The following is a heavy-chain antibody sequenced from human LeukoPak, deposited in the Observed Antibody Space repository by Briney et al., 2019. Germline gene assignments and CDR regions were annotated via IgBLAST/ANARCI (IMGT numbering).Heavy chain of an antibody. CDR2: INWNGGST. Sequence: EGSLRLSCTASGFTFNAYAMNWVRQAPGKGLEWVSGINWNGGSTDYADSVKGRFTISRDNAKNSLYLEMNSLRVEDTAFYYCARVERGATTDYWGQGTLVTVSS. CDR3: ARVERGATTDY. D-gene: IGHD1-26*01. J-gene: IGHJ4*02. CDR1: GFTFNAYA. V-gene: IGHV3-20*04.